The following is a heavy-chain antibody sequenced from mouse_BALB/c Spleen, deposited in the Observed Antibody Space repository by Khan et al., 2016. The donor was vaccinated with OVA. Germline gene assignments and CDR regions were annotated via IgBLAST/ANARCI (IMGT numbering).Heavy chain of an antibody. Sequence: VKLEESGPGLVKPSQSLFLTCTVTGHSITSGYGWNWIRQFPGNKLEWMGYISYSGSINYNPSLKSRISITRDTSKNQFFLQLNSVTTEDTATYYCARAARIKYWGQGTTLTVSS. CDR3: ARAARIKY. V-gene: IGHV3-2*02. D-gene: IGHD1-2*01. J-gene: IGHJ2*01. CDR1: GHSITSGYG. CDR2: ISYSGSI.